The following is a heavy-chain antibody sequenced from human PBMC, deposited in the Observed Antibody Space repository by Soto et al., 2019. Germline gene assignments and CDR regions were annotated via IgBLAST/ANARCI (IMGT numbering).Heavy chain of an antibody. Sequence: ASVKVSCKASGGTFSSYAISWVRQAPGQGLEWMGGIIPIFGTANYAQKFQGRVTITADESTSTAYMELSSLRSEDTAVYYCARGQVARPTNYYYGMDVWGQGTTVTVS. V-gene: IGHV1-69*13. CDR1: GGTFSSYA. J-gene: IGHJ6*02. CDR3: ARGQVARPTNYYYGMDV. CDR2: IIPIFGTA. D-gene: IGHD2-15*01.